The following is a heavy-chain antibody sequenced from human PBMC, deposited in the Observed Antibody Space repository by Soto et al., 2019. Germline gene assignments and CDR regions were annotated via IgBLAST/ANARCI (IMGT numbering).Heavy chain of an antibody. V-gene: IGHV3-48*03. D-gene: IGHD5-12*01. CDR2: ISSGGTI. J-gene: IGHJ3*02. CDR1: GFTSSSYE. CDR3: TKEKSVMNSGYDAFDI. Sequence: PGGSLRLSCAASGFTSSSYEMDWIRQAPGKGLEWVAYISSGGTIFYGDSVKGRFTISRDNADNSLYLQMNSLRAEDTAVYYCTKEKSVMNSGYDAFDIWGRGTEVTVSS.